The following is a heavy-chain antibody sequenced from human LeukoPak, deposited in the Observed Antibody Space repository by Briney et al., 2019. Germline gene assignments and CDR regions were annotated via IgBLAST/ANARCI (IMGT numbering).Heavy chain of an antibody. V-gene: IGHV3-23*01. J-gene: IGHJ4*02. CDR2: IGGTGGTT. CDR1: GFIFSGYG. CDR3: AKSSSSSWYRGYFDY. Sequence: GGSLRLSCAASGFIFSGYGMSWVRQAAGKGLEWVSAIGGTGGTTYYADSVKGRFTISRDNSKNTLYLQMNSLRAEDTAVYYCAKSSSSSWYRGYFDYWGQGTLVTVSS. D-gene: IGHD6-13*01.